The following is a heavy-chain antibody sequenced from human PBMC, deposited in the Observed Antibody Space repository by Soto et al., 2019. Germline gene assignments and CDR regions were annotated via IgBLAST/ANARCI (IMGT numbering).Heavy chain of an antibody. D-gene: IGHD1-26*01. CDR1: RYTFTNFY. CDR3: ARAQVGRPLDV. J-gene: IGHJ6*02. CDR2: INPSAGST. V-gene: IGHV1-46*01. Sequence: SVKVSCKASRYTFTNFYILWLRQAPGQGLEWVGIINPSAGSTTYPQKFQGRVTITRYTSTSTAHIELITLSPEDTAVYYCARAQVGRPLDVCGPGTTVTVSS.